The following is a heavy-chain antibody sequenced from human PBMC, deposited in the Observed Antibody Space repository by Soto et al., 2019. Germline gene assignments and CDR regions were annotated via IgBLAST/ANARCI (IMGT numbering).Heavy chain of an antibody. CDR2: ISYDGSNK. Sequence: LRLSCAASGFTFSSYGMHCVRQAPGKGLEWVAVISYDGSNKYYADSVKGRFTITIDKSKSTLYLQMNSRRVDDTAVYFCAVVGIAAAGNHLDYWGQGTLVTVSS. D-gene: IGHD6-13*01. J-gene: IGHJ4*02. CDR1: GFTFSSYG. V-gene: IGHV3-30*03. CDR3: AVVGIAAAGNHLDY.